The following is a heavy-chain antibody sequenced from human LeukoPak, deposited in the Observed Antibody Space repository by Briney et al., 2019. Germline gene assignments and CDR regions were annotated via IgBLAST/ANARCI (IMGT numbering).Heavy chain of an antibody. Sequence: PGGSLRLSCVASGFSFSNYGMHWVRQAPGKGLEWVAVISHDGSNAYYAESVKGRFTTSRDNTKNTLYLQMNSLRAEDTAVYYCVRDKSGSSSWWAPGNYWGQGTLVTVSS. V-gene: IGHV3-30*03. CDR2: ISHDGSNA. CDR1: GFSFSNYG. CDR3: VRDKSGSSSWWAPGNY. D-gene: IGHD6-13*01. J-gene: IGHJ4*02.